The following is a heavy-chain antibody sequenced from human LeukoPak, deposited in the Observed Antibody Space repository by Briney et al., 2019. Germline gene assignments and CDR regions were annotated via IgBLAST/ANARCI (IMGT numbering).Heavy chain of an antibody. J-gene: IGHJ6*03. V-gene: IGHV1-18*01. CDR2: ISAYNGNT. D-gene: IGHD3-10*01. CDR3: ARIVTMVRGIGDYYYYYMDV. Sequence: ASVKVSCKASGYTFTSYGISWVRQAPGQGLEWMGWISAYNGNTNYAQKLQGRVTMTTDTSTSTAYMELRSLRSDDTAVYYCARIVTMVRGIGDYYYYYMDVWGKGTTVTVSS. CDR1: GYTFTSYG.